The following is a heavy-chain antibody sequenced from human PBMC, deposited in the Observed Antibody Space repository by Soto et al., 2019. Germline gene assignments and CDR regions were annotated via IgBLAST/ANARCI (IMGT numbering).Heavy chain of an antibody. CDR3: AEDRDYGDNWYPLDV. J-gene: IGHJ6*02. CDR1: EFTFSRYA. V-gene: IGHV3-23*01. Sequence: PGGSLRLSCATFEFTFSRYAMTGVRQAPGKGLEWVSGISGRGGSTYYADSVKGRFTISRDNSKNTLYLQMHSLRAEDTAVYYSAEDRDYGDNWYPLDVWGQGTTVTVSS. CDR2: ISGRGGST. D-gene: IGHD4-17*01.